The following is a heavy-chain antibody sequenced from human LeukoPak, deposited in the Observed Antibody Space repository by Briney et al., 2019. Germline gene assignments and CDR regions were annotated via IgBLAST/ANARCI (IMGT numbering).Heavy chain of an antibody. V-gene: IGHV4-30-4*01. CDR1: GGSLSSGDYY. D-gene: IGHD3-10*01. J-gene: IGHJ4*02. CDR3: ARVALPYGSGSYYFDY. CDR2: IYNSGST. Sequence: SQTLSLTCTVSGGSLSSGDYYWSWIRQPPGKGLEWIGYIYNSGSTYYNPSLKSRVTISVDTSKNQFSLKLSSVTAADTAVYYCARVALPYGSGSYYFDYWGQGTLVTVSS.